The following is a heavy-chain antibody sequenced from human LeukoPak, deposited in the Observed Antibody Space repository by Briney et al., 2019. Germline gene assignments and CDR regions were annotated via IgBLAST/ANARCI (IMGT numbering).Heavy chain of an antibody. J-gene: IGHJ6*03. Sequence: SETLSLTCTVSGGSISSGGYYWSWIRQHPGKGLEWIGYIYYSGSTYYNPSLKSRVTISVDTSKNQFSLKLSSVTAADTAVYYCASSRVLVSPVEAKYYYYYMDVWGKGTTVSVSS. CDR1: GGSISSGGYY. CDR3: ASSRVLVSPVEAKYYYYYMDV. D-gene: IGHD2-8*01. V-gene: IGHV4-31*03. CDR2: IYYSGST.